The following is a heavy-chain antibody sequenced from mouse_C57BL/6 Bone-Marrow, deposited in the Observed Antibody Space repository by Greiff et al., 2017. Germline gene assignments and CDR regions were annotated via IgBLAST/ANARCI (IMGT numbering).Heavy chain of an antibody. CDR3: TRSLIYYGTNY. CDR2: IDPEDGET. CDR1: GFNIKDYY. Sequence: EVKLMESGAELVKPGASVKLSCTASGFNIKDYYIHWVKQRTEQGLEWIGRIDPEDGETKYAPKFQDKATITADTSSNTAYLQLSSLTSEDTAGYYCTRSLIYYGTNYWGQGTTLTVSS. J-gene: IGHJ2*01. D-gene: IGHD1-1*01. V-gene: IGHV14-2*01.